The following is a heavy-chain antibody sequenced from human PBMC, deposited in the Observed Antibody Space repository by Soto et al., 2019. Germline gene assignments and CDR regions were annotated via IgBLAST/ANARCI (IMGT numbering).Heavy chain of an antibody. D-gene: IGHD1-26*01. Sequence: QVQLVESGGGVVQPGRSLRLSCAASGFRFSGFGMHWVRQAPGKGLEWVAILRYDGSNKYYADSVKGRFTISRDNSQNTLYLQMDSLRVEDTAVYYCARDGVGATTFYGYFDYWSQGILVTVSS. CDR3: ARDGVGATTFYGYFDY. J-gene: IGHJ4*02. CDR1: GFRFSGFG. V-gene: IGHV3-33*01. CDR2: LRYDGSNK.